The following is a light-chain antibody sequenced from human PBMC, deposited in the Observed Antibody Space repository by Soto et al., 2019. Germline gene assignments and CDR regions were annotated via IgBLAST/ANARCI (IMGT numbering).Light chain of an antibody. CDR2: GAF. Sequence: EIVMTQSPATLSVSPGETATLSCRASQSVSSNLAWYQQKPGQGPRLLIYGAFTRATGIPARFSGSGSGTEFTLTISSLQSEDFAVYYCQQYKNWPPLTFGGGNKVEIK. CDR3: QQYKNWPPLT. CDR1: QSVSSN. J-gene: IGKJ4*01. V-gene: IGKV3-15*01.